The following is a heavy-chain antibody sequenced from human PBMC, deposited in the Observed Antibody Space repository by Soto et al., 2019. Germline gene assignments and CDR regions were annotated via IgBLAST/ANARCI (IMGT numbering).Heavy chain of an antibody. J-gene: IGHJ5*02. D-gene: IGHD3-10*01. CDR3: SPRRGGFGELLS. Sequence: QITLKESGPTLVKPTQTLTLTCTFSGFSLSTSGVGVSWIRQPPGKALEWLAIIYWDDRKLYSPSLKSRLTIXKXXPKNPVGPKITHMDPVRTAPYYLSPRRGGFGELLSWGQGTLVTVSS. V-gene: IGHV2-5*02. CDR1: GFSLSTSGVG. CDR2: IYWDDRK.